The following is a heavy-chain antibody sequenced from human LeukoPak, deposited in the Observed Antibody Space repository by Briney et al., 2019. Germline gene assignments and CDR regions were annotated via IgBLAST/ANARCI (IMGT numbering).Heavy chain of an antibody. J-gene: IGHJ5*02. CDR3: ARALRSARENWFDP. CDR1: GYSISSGYY. V-gene: IGHV4-38-2*02. CDR2: IYQSGST. Sequence: PSETLSLTCSVSGYSISSGYYWGWIRQPPGKGLEWIGSIYQSGSTYYNASLKSRVTISVDTSKNQFSLKLSSVTAADTAVYYCARALRSARENWFDPWGQGTLVTVSS.